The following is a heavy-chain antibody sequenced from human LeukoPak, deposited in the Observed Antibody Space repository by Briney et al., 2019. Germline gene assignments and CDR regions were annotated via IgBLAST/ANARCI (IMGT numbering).Heavy chain of an antibody. V-gene: IGHV3-23*01. D-gene: IGHD6-19*01. Sequence: GGSLRLSCAASGFTFSSYAMSWVRHAPGKGLEWVSDINGSDSRTYYSDSVKGRFTITRDNSKNTLYLQMNSLRAEDTAVEYCAKDCKAWGIAVAGPDYWGQGTMVTVSS. CDR1: GFTFSSYA. J-gene: IGHJ4*02. CDR2: INGSDSRT. CDR3: AKDCKAWGIAVAGPDY.